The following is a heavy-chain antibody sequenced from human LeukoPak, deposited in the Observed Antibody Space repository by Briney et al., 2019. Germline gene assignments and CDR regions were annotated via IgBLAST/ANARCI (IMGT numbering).Heavy chain of an antibody. CDR2: IYYSGNT. J-gene: IGHJ4*02. CDR1: GDSISSSSYY. CDR3: AVFSSSWRNFDY. Sequence: KPSETLSLTCTVSGDSISSSSYYWGWIRQPPGKGLEWIGSIYYSGNTYYNPSLKSRVTISVDTSKNQFSLKLSSVTAADTAVYYCAVFSSSWRNFDYWGQGTLVTVSS. D-gene: IGHD6-13*01. V-gene: IGHV4-39*01.